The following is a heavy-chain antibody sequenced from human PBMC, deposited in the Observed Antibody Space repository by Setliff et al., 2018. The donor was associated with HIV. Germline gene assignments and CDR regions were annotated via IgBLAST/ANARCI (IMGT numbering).Heavy chain of an antibody. D-gene: IGHD2-2*01. CDR1: GGTFSSYV. J-gene: IGHJ3*02. V-gene: IGHV1-69*10. CDR3: ARDIGYCSSTSCYHAFDI. CDR2: AIPMLGIA. Sequence: WASVKVSCKASGGTFSSYVINWVRQAPGQGLEWMGGAIPMLGIANHVHKFQGRVTITADESTSTAYMELSSLRSEDTAVYYCARDIGYCSSTSCYHAFDIWGQGTMVTVSS.